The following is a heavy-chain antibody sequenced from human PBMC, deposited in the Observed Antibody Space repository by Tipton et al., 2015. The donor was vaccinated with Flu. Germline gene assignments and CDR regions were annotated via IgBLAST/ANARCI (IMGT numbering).Heavy chain of an antibody. J-gene: IGHJ4*02. V-gene: IGHV3-7*01. CDR2: INQDGSEK. Sequence: SGFTFSTFWMSWVRQAPGRGLEWVANINQDGSEKYYVDSVKGRFTISRDKAKNSLYLQMNSLRAEDTAVYYCAREEGHYYDTSGFFDYWGQGTLVTVSS. CDR3: AREEGHYYDTSGFFDY. CDR1: GFTFSTFW. D-gene: IGHD3-22*01.